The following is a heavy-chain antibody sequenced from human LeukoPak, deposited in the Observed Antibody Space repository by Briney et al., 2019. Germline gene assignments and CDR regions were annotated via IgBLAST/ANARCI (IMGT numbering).Heavy chain of an antibody. CDR1: GGSFSGYS. CDR3: AGGGYYFDY. CDR2: INHSGST. Sequence: SETLFLTCAVYGGSFSGYSWSWIRQPPGRGLEWIGEINHSGSTNYNPSLKSRVTISVDTSKNQFSLKLSSVTAADTALYGCAGGGYYFDYWGQGTLVTVSS. D-gene: IGHD3-10*01. J-gene: IGHJ4*02. V-gene: IGHV4-34*01.